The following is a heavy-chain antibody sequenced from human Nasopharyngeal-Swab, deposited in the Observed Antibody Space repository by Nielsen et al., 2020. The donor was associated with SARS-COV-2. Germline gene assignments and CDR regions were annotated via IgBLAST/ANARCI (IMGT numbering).Heavy chain of an antibody. CDR2: MNPHSGNT. D-gene: IGHD1-26*01. V-gene: IGHV1-8*01. CDR1: GYNFTTYD. CDR3: ARGGVGAVGGALDY. J-gene: IGHJ4*02. Sequence: ASVKVSCKASGYNFTTYDFNWVRQATGQGLEWMGWMNPHSGNTGYAQKFQGRVTMTRNTSIRTAYMELSSLRSEDTAVYYCARGGVGAVGGALDYWGQGTQVTVSS.